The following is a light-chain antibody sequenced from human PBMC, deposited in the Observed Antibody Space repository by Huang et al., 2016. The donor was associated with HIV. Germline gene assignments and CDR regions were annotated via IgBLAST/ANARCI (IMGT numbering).Light chain of an antibody. CDR2: GAS. V-gene: IGKV3-15*01. Sequence: ETVMTQSPATLSVSPGERITLSCRASQSISNNLAWYQQKPGQVPRLLIYGASTRASGIPARFSGGGSGTDFTLTISSLQSEDSAVYYCQHYNNWPPRTFGRGTKVEIK. CDR3: QHYNNWPPRT. CDR1: QSISNN. J-gene: IGKJ1*01.